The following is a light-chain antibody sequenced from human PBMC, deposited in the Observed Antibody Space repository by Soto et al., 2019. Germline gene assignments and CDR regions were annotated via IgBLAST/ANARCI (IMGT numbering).Light chain of an antibody. J-gene: IGLJ1*01. CDR3: CSGAGSNNYV. CDR1: SSDVGGYNY. CDR2: EVN. V-gene: IGLV2-8*01. Sequence: QSALTQPPSASGSPGQSVTLSCTGTSSDVGGYNYVSWYQQHPGKAPKLVIFEVNKRPSGVPDRFSGSKSGNTASLTVSGLQADDEADDYCCSGAGSNNYVFGTGTKLTVL.